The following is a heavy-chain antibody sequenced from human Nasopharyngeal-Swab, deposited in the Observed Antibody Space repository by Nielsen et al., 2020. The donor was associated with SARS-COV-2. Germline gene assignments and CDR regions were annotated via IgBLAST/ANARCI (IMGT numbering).Heavy chain of an antibody. CDR3: ARHVRGNSGIWFDP. J-gene: IGHJ5*02. V-gene: IGHV4-39*01. CDR2: IYYSGST. D-gene: IGHD1-26*01. Sequence: ESLKISCTVSGGSISSSSYYWGWIRQPPGKGLEWIGSIYYSGSTYYNPSLKGRVTISVDTSKNQFSLKLSSVTAADTAVYYCARHVRGNSGIWFDPWGQGTLVTVSS. CDR1: GGSISSSSYY.